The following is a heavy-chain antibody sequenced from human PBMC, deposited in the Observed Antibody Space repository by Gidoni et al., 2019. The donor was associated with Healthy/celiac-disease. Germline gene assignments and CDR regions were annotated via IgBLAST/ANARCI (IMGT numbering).Heavy chain of an antibody. CDR1: GYTFTSYY. J-gene: IGHJ6*02. D-gene: IGHD2-15*01. CDR2: MNPNSGNT. CDR3: ARGGVYCSGGSCYRHYYGMDV. Sequence: QVQLVQSGAEVKKPGASVKVSCKASGYTFTSYYINWLRQATGQGLEWMGWMNPNSGNTGYAQKFQGRVTMNRNTSISTAYMELSSLRSEDTAVYYCARGGVYCSGGSCYRHYYGMDVWGQGTTVTVSS. V-gene: IGHV1-8*01.